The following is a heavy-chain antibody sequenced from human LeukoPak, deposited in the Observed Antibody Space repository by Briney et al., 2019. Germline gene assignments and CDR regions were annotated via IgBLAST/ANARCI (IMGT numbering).Heavy chain of an antibody. CDR2: IGESTKSI. CDR3: TRDEYTISAVGS. Sequence: TGGSLRLSCAASGFTFSGSGMNWVRQAPGKGLEWISYIGESTKSIYYADSLKGRVTISRDNAKNSLYLQMNSLRAEDTAVYYCTRDEYTISAVGSWGQGTLVTVSS. D-gene: IGHD2-2*02. CDR1: GFTFSGSG. V-gene: IGHV3-48*04. J-gene: IGHJ5*02.